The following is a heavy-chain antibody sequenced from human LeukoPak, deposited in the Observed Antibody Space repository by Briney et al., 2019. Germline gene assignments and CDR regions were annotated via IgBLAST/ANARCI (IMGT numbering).Heavy chain of an antibody. Sequence: GGSLRLSCAASGFTFSSYGMHWVRQAPGKGLEWVAVISYDGSNKYYADSVKGRFTISRDNSKNTLYLQMNSLRAEDTAVYYCAIPPYYDFWSGYRWGKGTLVTVSS. CDR2: ISYDGSNK. J-gene: IGHJ4*02. D-gene: IGHD3-3*01. CDR1: GFTFSSYG. CDR3: AIPPYYDFWSGYR. V-gene: IGHV3-30*03.